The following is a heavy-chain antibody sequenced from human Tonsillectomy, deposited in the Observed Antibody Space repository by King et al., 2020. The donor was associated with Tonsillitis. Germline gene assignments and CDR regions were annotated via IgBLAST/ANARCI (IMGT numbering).Heavy chain of an antibody. J-gene: IGHJ5*02. D-gene: IGHD2-2*01. CDR2: IYIGGST. Sequence: QLQESGPGLVKPSQTLSLTCTVSGGSISSGVYYWSWIRQAAGKGLEWIGRIYIGGSTNYNPSLKSRVTMSVDTSKNQFSLKLSSVTAAATAVYYCARDVYLGYCSGTSCEYWFDPWGQGTLVTVSS. V-gene: IGHV4-61*02. CDR3: ARDVYLGYCSGTSCEYWFDP. CDR1: GGSISSGVYY.